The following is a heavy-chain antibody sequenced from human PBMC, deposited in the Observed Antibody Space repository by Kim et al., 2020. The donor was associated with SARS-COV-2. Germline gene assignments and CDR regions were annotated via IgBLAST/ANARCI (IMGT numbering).Heavy chain of an antibody. Sequence: GGSLRLSCAASGFTFSSYAMSWVRQAPGKGLEWVSAASGTGDSRYYAESVKGRFTISKDKSKNTLYLQMNSLRAEDTAVYYCAKDIGVAAGGTKPFDYWG. V-gene: IGHV3-23*01. J-gene: IGHJ4*01. CDR2: ASGTGDSR. D-gene: IGHD6-13*01. CDR1: GFTFSSYA. CDR3: AKDIGVAAGGTKPFDY.